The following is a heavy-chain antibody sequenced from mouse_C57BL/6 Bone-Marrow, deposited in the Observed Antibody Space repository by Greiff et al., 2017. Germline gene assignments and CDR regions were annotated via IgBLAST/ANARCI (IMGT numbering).Heavy chain of an antibody. CDR2: INSDGGST. CDR1: EYEFPSHA. J-gene: IGHJ1*03. Sequence: EVQRVESGGGLVQPGESLKLSCESNEYEFPSHAMSWVRKTPEKRLELVAAINSDGGSTYYPDTMERRFIISRDNTKKTLYLQMSSLRSEDTALYYCARPSYYGSSLWYFDVWGTGTTVTVSS. D-gene: IGHD1-1*01. CDR3: ARPSYYGSSLWYFDV. V-gene: IGHV5-2*01.